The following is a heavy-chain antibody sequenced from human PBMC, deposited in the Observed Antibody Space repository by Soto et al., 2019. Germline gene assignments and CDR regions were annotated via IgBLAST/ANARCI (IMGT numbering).Heavy chain of an antibody. CDR3: ASVLAVAGRYGMDV. CDR1: GDSVSSNSAA. V-gene: IGHV6-1*01. Sequence: SQTLSLTCAISGDSVSSNSAAWNWIRQSPSRGLEWLGRTYYRSKWDKDYAVSGKSRITINPDTSKNQFSLQLNSVTPEDTAVYYCASVLAVAGRYGMDVWGQGTTVTVSS. J-gene: IGHJ6*02. CDR2: TYYRSKWDK. D-gene: IGHD6-19*01.